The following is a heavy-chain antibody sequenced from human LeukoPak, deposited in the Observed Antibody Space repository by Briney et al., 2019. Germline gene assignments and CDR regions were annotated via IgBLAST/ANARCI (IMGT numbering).Heavy chain of an antibody. Sequence: SETLSLTCAVYGGSFSGYYWSWIRQPPGKGLEWIGEINHSGSTNYNPSLKSRVTISVDTSKNQLSLKLSSVTAADTAVYYCARVTGALNDAFDIWGQGTMVTVSS. CDR2: INHSGST. V-gene: IGHV4-34*01. CDR1: GGSFSGYY. J-gene: IGHJ3*02. CDR3: ARVTGALNDAFDI. D-gene: IGHD3-16*01.